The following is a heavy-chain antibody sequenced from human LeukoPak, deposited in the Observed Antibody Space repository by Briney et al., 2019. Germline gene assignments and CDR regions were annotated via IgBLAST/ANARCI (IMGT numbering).Heavy chain of an antibody. V-gene: IGHV4-34*01. Sequence: PSETLSLTCAVYGGSFSGYYWSWIRQPPGKGLEWIGEINHSGSTNYNPSLKSRVTISVDTSKNQFSLKLSSVTAADTAVYYCAGGWYQYYYYMDVWGKGTTVTISS. CDR1: GGSFSGYY. CDR2: INHSGST. J-gene: IGHJ6*03. D-gene: IGHD2-2*01. CDR3: AGGWYQYYYYMDV.